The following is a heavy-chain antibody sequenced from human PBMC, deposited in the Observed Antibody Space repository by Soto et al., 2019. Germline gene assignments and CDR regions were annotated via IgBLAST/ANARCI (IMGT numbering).Heavy chain of an antibody. D-gene: IGHD6-13*01. CDR2: IKQDGSEK. J-gene: IGHJ4*02. CDR1: GFTFSSYW. V-gene: IGHV3-7*03. CDR3: ARALSYSSSWYYFDY. Sequence: LRLSWAASGFTFSSYWMSWVRQAPGKGLEWVANIKQDGSEKYYVDSVKGRFTISRDNAKNSLYLQMNSLRAEDTAVYYCARALSYSSSWYYFDYWGQGPLVTVSS.